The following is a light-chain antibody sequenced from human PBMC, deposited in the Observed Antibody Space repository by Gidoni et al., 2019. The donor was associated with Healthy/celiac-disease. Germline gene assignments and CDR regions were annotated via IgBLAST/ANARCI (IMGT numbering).Light chain of an antibody. V-gene: IGKV1-5*03. CDR1: QSISSW. CDR2: KAS. Sequence: IQLTQPPSTLSASVGDRVTITCRASQSISSWLAWYQQKPGKAPKLLIYKASSLESGVPSRFSGSESGTEFTLTISSLQPDDFATYYCQQYNSYSMYTFGQGTKLEIK. CDR3: QQYNSYSMYT. J-gene: IGKJ2*01.